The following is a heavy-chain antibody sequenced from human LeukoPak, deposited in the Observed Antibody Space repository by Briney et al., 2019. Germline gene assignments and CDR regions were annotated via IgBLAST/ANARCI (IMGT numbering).Heavy chain of an antibody. Sequence: GGSLRLSCAASGFTFSSYWMSWVRQAPGRGLEWVANIKQDGSEKYYVDSVKGRFTISRDNAKNSLFLQMNSLRAEDTAVYYCARVTTIRQRTFDYWGQGTLVTVSS. J-gene: IGHJ4*02. V-gene: IGHV3-7*01. CDR1: GFTFSSYW. CDR3: ARVTTIRQRTFDY. CDR2: IKQDGSEK. D-gene: IGHD1-1*01.